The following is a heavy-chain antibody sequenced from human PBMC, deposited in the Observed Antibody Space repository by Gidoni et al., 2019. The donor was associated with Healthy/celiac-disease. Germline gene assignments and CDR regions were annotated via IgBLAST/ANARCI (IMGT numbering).Heavy chain of an antibody. D-gene: IGHD6-6*01. J-gene: IGHJ5*02. V-gene: IGHV1-2*02. Sequence: QVQLVQSGAEVKKPGASVTLSCKASGYTFTGYYMHWVRQAPGQGLEWMGWINPNSGGTNYAQKFQGRVTMTRDTSISTAYMELSRLRSDDTAVYYCARDLSYSSSLEGNWFDPWGQGTLVTVSS. CDR3: ARDLSYSSSLEGNWFDP. CDR2: INPNSGGT. CDR1: GYTFTGYY.